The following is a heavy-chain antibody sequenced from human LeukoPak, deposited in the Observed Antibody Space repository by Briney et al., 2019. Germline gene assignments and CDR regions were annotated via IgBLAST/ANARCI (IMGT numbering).Heavy chain of an antibody. D-gene: IGHD3-10*01. V-gene: IGHV1-24*01. CDR1: GYTLTELS. Sequence: VASVKVSCKVSGYTLTELSMHWVRQAPGKGLEWMGGFDPEDGETIYAQKFQGRVTMTEDTSTDTAYMELSSLRSEDTAVYYCASRLDYYGSSIGEGFYFDYWGQGTLVTVSS. J-gene: IGHJ4*02. CDR2: FDPEDGET. CDR3: ASRLDYYGSSIGEGFYFDY.